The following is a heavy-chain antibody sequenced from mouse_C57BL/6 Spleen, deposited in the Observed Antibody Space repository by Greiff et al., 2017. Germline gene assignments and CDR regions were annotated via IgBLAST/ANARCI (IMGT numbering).Heavy chain of an antibody. CDR3: ASQTAQTYYYAMDY. Sequence: VQLQQSGAELARPGASVKMSCKASGFTFTSYTMHWVKQRPGQGLEWIGYINPRSGYTKYNQKFKDKATLTADKSSSTAYMQLSSLTSEDSAVYYYASQTAQTYYYAMDYWGQGTSVTVSS. CDR1: GFTFTSYT. J-gene: IGHJ4*01. CDR2: INPRSGYT. V-gene: IGHV1-4*01. D-gene: IGHD3-2*02.